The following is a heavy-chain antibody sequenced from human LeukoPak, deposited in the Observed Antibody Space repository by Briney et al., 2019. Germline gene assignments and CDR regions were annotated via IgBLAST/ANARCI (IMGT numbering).Heavy chain of an antibody. J-gene: IGHJ4*02. CDR1: GFTFSMYW. Sequence: PGGFLRLSCAASGFTFSMYWMNWVRQAPGKGLEWVAKIKQDGSEKYYVDSVKGRFTISRDNAKNSLYLQMYSLRAEDTAVYYCARDLPDYYDSSGYPPFYWGQGTLVTVSS. CDR2: IKQDGSEK. D-gene: IGHD3-22*01. CDR3: ARDLPDYYDSSGYPPFY. V-gene: IGHV3-7*01.